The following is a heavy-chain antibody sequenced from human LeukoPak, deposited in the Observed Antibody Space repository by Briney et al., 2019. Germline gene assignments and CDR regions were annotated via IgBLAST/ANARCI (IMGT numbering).Heavy chain of an antibody. Sequence: GGSLRLSCAASGFTSSSYWMSWVRQAPGKGLEWVANIKQDGSEKYYVDSVKGRFTISRDNAKNSLYLQMNSLRAEDTAVYYCARDMVYYDSSGYYPASVYFDYWGQGTLVTVSS. CDR1: GFTSSSYW. J-gene: IGHJ4*02. CDR2: IKQDGSEK. V-gene: IGHV3-7*01. CDR3: ARDMVYYDSSGYYPASVYFDY. D-gene: IGHD3-22*01.